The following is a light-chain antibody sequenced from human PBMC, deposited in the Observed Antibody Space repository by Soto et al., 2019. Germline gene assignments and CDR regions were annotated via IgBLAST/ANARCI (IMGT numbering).Light chain of an antibody. CDR2: AAS. V-gene: IGKV1-8*01. Sequence: AIRMTQSPSSFSASTGDRVTITCRASQGISSYLAWYQQKPGKAPKLLIYAASTLQSGVPSRFSGSESVTDFTLTISCLQSEDFATYYCQQYYSYPLTFGQGTKVEIK. J-gene: IGKJ1*01. CDR3: QQYYSYPLT. CDR1: QGISSY.